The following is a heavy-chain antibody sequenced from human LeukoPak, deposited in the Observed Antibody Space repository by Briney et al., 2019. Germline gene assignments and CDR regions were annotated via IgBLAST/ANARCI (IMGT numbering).Heavy chain of an antibody. Sequence: RSETLSLTCTVSGGSISSSSYYWGWIRQPPGKGLEWIGSIYYSGSTYYNPSLKSRVTISVDTSKNQFSLKLSSVTAADTAVYYCARDQHHSGYDLFDYWGQGTLVTVSS. D-gene: IGHD5-12*01. CDR2: IYYSGST. V-gene: IGHV4-39*07. CDR3: ARDQHHSGYDLFDY. J-gene: IGHJ4*02. CDR1: GGSISSSSYY.